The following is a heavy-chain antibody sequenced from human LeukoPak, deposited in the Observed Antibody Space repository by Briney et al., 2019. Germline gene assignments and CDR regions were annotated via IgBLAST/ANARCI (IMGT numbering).Heavy chain of an antibody. V-gene: IGHV4-39*07. J-gene: IGHJ4*02. CDR2: IFYSGST. D-gene: IGHD6-6*01. CDR1: GVSISSSNSY. Sequence: SETLSLTCTVSGVSISSSNSYWGWIRQPPGKGLEWIGSIFYSGSTYYNPSLKSRVTISVDTSKNQFSLKLNSVTAADTAVYYCARVSSSSPTYYFDYWGQGTLVTVSS. CDR3: ARVSSSSPTYYFDY.